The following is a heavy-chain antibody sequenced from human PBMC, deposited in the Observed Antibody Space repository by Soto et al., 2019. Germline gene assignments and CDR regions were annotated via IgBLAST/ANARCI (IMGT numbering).Heavy chain of an antibody. Sequence: QVQLVQSGAEVKKPGSSVKVSCKASGGTFSSYAISWVRQAPGQGLEWMGGIIPIFGTANYAQKFQGRVTITADESTSTAYMELSSLRSEDTAVYYCARESRYCSGGSCYFRPGIAYCGQGTLVTVSS. CDR3: ARESRYCSGGSCYFRPGIAY. CDR1: GGTFSSYA. J-gene: IGHJ4*02. D-gene: IGHD2-15*01. CDR2: IIPIFGTA. V-gene: IGHV1-69*12.